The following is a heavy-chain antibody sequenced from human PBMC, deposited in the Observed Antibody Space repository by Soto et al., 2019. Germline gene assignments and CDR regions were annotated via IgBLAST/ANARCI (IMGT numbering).Heavy chain of an antibody. J-gene: IGHJ5*02. V-gene: IGHV6-1*01. D-gene: IGHD3-9*01. CDR3: ARYYDILTGYYSAWWFDP. CDR2: TYYRSKWYN. Sequence: PSRTLSLTCAISGDSVSSNSAAWNLIRQSPSRGLEWLGRTYYRSKWYNDYAVSVKSRININPDTSKNQFSLQLNSVTPEDTAVYYCARYYDILTGYYSAWWFDPWGQGTLVTVSS. CDR1: GDSVSSNSAA.